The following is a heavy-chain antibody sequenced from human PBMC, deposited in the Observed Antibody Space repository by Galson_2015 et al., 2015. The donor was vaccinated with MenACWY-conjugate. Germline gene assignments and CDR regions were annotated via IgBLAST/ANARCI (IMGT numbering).Heavy chain of an antibody. D-gene: IGHD5-18*01. CDR2: ISYSGGST. Sequence: SLRLSCAASGFTFSTYAMSWVRQVPGKGLEWVSGISYSGGSTHYADSVKGRFTISRDNSENTLYLQMNSLRAEDTAIYYCAKGASQLLWARESSYGPFEYWGQGTLVT. CDR3: AKGASQLLWARESSYGPFEY. J-gene: IGHJ4*02. CDR1: GFTFSTYA. V-gene: IGHV3-23*01.